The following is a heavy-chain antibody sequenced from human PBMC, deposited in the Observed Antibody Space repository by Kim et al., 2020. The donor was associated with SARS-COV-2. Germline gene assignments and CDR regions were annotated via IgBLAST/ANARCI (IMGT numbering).Heavy chain of an antibody. CDR3: AKGTVAGRGRYYHSMDV. CDR2: ISGSGDNT. J-gene: IGHJ6*02. Sequence: GGSLRLSCAASGFTFSSYAMSWVRQAPGKGLEWVSGISGSGDNTYYVDSVKGRFTISRDNSKYTLYLQMNSLRAEDTAIYYCAKGTVAGRGRYYHSMDVWGQGTTVTVSS. CDR1: GFTFSSYA. V-gene: IGHV3-23*01. D-gene: IGHD6-19*01.